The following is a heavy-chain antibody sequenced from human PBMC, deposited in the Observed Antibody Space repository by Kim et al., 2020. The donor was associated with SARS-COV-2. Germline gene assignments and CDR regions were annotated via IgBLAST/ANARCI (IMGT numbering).Heavy chain of an antibody. CDR1: GFTFSSYS. CDR2: ISSSSSYI. CDR3: ARDLVEMATIREPDY. V-gene: IGHV3-21*01. Sequence: GGSLRLSCAASGFTFSSYSMNWVRQAPGKGLEWVSSISSSSSYIYYADSVKGRFTISRDNAKNSLYLQMNSLRAEDTAVYYCARDLVEMATIREPDYWGQGTLVTVSS. D-gene: IGHD5-12*01. J-gene: IGHJ4*02.